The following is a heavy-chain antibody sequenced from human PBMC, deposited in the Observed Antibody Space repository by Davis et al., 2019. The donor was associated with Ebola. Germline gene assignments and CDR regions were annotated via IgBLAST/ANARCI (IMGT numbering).Heavy chain of an antibody. CDR2: IIPILGIA. J-gene: IGHJ6*02. CDR1: RGTFSSYS. D-gene: IGHD2-2*01. CDR3: AREYCSSTSCYRYYYYYGMDV. V-gene: IGHV1-69*04. Sequence: SVKVSCKASRGTFSSYSISWLRQAPGPGLEWMGRIIPILGIANYAQKFQGRVTITADKSTSTAYMELSSLRSEETAVYYCAREYCSSTSCYRYYYYYGMDVWGQGTTVTVSS.